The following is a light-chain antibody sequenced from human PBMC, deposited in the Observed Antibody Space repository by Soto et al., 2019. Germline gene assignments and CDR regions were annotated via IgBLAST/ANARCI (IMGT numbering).Light chain of an antibody. CDR3: AAWDDSLNAWV. Sequence: QLVLTQPPSASGTPGQRVTISCSGSSSNIGSNTVNWYQQLPGTAPPRLIYSNNQRPSGVPDRFCGSKSGTSASLAISGLQSEDEADYYCAAWDDSLNAWVFGGGTKVTVL. J-gene: IGLJ3*02. CDR2: SNN. V-gene: IGLV1-44*01. CDR1: SSNIGSNT.